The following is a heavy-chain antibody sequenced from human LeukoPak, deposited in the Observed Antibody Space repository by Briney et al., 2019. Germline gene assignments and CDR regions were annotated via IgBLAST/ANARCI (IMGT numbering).Heavy chain of an antibody. D-gene: IGHD6-19*01. J-gene: IGHJ4*02. V-gene: IGHV3-23*01. CDR3: AKWGASVWSGRGYFDY. CDR1: GFTFSHYA. CDR2: IIGSGDST. Sequence: GGSLRLSCAATGFTFSHYAMGWVRQAPGKGLEWVSVIIGSGDSTNYADSVEGRFTISRDNSKNTLYLQMNSLRAEDTAVYYCAKWGASVWSGRGYFDYWGQGTLVTVSS.